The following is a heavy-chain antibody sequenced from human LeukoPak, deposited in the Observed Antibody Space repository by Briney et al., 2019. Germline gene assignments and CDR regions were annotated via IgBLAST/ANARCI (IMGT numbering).Heavy chain of an antibody. CDR3: ARGGYYGSGNDFRFDP. Sequence: SETLSLTCTVSGGSINSYYWSWIRQPPGKGLECIGYIHYTGSTSYNPSLKSRVTISVDTSKNQFSLKLSSVTAADTAIYYCARGGYYGSGNDFRFDPWGQGTLVTVSS. J-gene: IGHJ5*02. CDR1: GGSINSYY. CDR2: IHYTGST. D-gene: IGHD3-10*01. V-gene: IGHV4-59*01.